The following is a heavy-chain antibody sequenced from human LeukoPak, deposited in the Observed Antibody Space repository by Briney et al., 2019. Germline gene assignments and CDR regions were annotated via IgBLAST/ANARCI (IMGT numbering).Heavy chain of an antibody. CDR2: IYYSGST. Sequence: PSETLSLTCTVSGGSISSSSYYWGWIRQPPGKGLEWIGSIYYSGSTYYNPSLKSRVTISVDTSKNQFSLKLSSVTAADTAVYYCARDNRITMIVVGDAFDIWGQGTMVTVSS. D-gene: IGHD3-22*01. J-gene: IGHJ3*02. CDR1: GGSISSSSYY. V-gene: IGHV4-39*07. CDR3: ARDNRITMIVVGDAFDI.